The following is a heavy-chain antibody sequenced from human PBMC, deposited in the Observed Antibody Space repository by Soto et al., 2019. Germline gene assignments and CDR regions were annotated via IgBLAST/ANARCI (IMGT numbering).Heavy chain of an antibody. J-gene: IGHJ4*02. CDR1: GFTFSSYS. D-gene: IGHD6-19*01. CDR2: ISVSGGST. Sequence: XGSLVLPCAASGFTFSSYSMSWVRQAPGKGLEWVSAISVSGGSTYYADSVKGRFTISRDNSKNTLYLQMNSLRAEDTAVYYCAKDTRRGIAVAGTLWDWGQGTLVTVSS. V-gene: IGHV3-23*01. CDR3: AKDTRRGIAVAGTLWD.